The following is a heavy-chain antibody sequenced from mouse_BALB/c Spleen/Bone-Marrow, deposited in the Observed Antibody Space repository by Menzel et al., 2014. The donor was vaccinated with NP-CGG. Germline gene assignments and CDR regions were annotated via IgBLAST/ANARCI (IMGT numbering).Heavy chain of an antibody. CDR3: AXXXXTXXXXX. CDR2: XWGGGNT. J-gene: IGHJ4*01. Sequence: VKLMESGPGLVAPSQSLSITCTVSGFSLSRYSIHWVRQPPGEGLEWLGVXWGGGNTDYNSALKSRLSISKDNSKSQVFLKMNXLQTDDTAMYYCAXXXXTXXXXXXGQGTSVTVSS. V-gene: IGHV2-6-4*01. CDR1: GFSLSRYS.